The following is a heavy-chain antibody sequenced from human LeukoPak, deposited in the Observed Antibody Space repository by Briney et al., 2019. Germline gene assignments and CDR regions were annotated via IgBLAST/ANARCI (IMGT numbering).Heavy chain of an antibody. CDR2: FDPEDGET. V-gene: IGHV1-24*01. CDR1: GYTLTELS. CDR3: ATILSGSYRPDAFDI. Sequence: ASVNVSCKVSGYTLTELSMHWVRQAPGKGLEWMGGFDPEDGETIYAQKFQGRVTMTEDTSTDTAYMELSSLRSEDTAVYYCATILSGSYRPDAFDIWGQGTMVTVSS. J-gene: IGHJ3*02. D-gene: IGHD1-26*01.